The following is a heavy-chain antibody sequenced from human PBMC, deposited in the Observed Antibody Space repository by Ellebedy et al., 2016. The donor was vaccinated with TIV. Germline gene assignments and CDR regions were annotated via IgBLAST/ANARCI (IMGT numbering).Heavy chain of an antibody. CDR1: GGTFSSYA. J-gene: IGHJ4*02. V-gene: IGHV1-69*13. CDR3: ASTDSSGWYTLDY. CDR2: IIPIFGTA. Sequence: AASVKVSCKASGGTFSSYAISWVRQAPGQGLEWMGGIIPIFGTANYAQKFQGRVTITADESTSTAYMELSSLRSEDTAVYYCASTDSSGWYTLDYWGQGTLVTVSS. D-gene: IGHD6-19*01.